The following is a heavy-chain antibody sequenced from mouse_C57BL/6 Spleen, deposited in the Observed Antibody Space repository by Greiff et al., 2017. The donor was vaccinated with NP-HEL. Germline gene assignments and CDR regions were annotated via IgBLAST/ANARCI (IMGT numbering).Heavy chain of an antibody. CDR3: ARHDDYDDGAY. CDR2: ISSGGSYT. V-gene: IGHV5-6*01. J-gene: IGHJ3*01. Sequence: EVKLMESGGDLVKPGGSLKLSCAASGFTFSSYGMSWVRQTPDKRLEWVATISSGGSYTYYPDSVKGRFTISRDNAKNTLYLQMSSLKSEDTAMYYCARHDDYDDGAYWGQGTLVTVSA. D-gene: IGHD2-4*01. CDR1: GFTFSSYG.